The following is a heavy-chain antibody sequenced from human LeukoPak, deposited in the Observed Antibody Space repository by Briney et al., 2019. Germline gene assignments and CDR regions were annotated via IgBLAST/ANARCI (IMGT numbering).Heavy chain of an antibody. J-gene: IGHJ6*02. CDR2: TYYRRKSYN. CDR1: GDSVSSNSAS. D-gene: IGHD3-16*01. Sequence: SQTLSLTCAISGDSVSSNSASWNWIRQPPSRGLEWLGRTYYRRKSYNDYAVSVKSRITINPDTSKNQFSLQLNSVTAEDTAVYYCGRVEGGLSYGMDVWGRGTTVTVSS. CDR3: GRVEGGLSYGMDV. V-gene: IGHV6-1*01.